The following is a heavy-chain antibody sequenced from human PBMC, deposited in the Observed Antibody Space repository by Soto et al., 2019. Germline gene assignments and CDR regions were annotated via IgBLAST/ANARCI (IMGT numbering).Heavy chain of an antibody. D-gene: IGHD3-10*01. Sequence: GGSLRPSCLASGSSSAVQAISWVRHAPGKVLGWVSGIIWNGSSTGYADSVKGRITIARDNAKNALYLQMNSLRAEDTALYHCARAAWFGDSYDAFDIWGQGTMVTVSS. J-gene: IGHJ3*02. CDR3: ARAAWFGDSYDAFDI. CDR1: GSSSAVQA. CDR2: IIWNGSST. V-gene: IGHV3-20*01.